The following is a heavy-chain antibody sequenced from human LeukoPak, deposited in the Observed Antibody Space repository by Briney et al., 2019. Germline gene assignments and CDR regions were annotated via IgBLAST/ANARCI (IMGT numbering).Heavy chain of an antibody. Sequence: GGSLRLSCAASGLTFSDYYMSWIRQAPGKGLEWVSYISSSGSTIYYADSVKGRFTISRDNAKNSLYLQMNSPRAEDTAVYYCARYMTTVTTSWFDPWGQGTLVTVPS. D-gene: IGHD4-17*01. V-gene: IGHV3-11*01. J-gene: IGHJ5*02. CDR1: GLTFSDYY. CDR3: ARYMTTVTTSWFDP. CDR2: ISSSGSTI.